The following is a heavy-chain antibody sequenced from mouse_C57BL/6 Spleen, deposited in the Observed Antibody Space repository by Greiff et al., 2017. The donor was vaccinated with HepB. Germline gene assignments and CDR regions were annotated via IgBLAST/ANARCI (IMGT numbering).Heavy chain of an antibody. CDR3: AREGTGTEGFAY. CDR1: GFTFSSYA. J-gene: IGHJ3*01. Sequence: EVKVEESGGGLVKPGGSLKLSCAASGFTFSSYAMSWVRQTPEKRLEWVATISDGGSYTYYPDNVKGRFTISSDNAKNNLYLQMSHLKSEDTAMYYWAREGTGTEGFAYWGQGTLVTVSA. CDR2: ISDGGSYT. D-gene: IGHD4-1*01. V-gene: IGHV5-4*01.